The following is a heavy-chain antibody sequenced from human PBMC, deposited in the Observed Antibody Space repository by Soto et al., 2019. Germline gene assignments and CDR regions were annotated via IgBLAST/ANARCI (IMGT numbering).Heavy chain of an antibody. V-gene: IGHV4-34*01. CDR1: GGSFSGYY. CDR2: INHSGST. Sequence: QVQLQQWGAGLLKPSETLSLTCAVYGGSFSGYYWSWIRQPPGKGLEWIGEINHSGSTNYNPSLKRRVTISVDTSKNQFSLKLSSVTAADTAVYYCARGPAGVGDYWGQGTLVTVSS. D-gene: IGHD2-2*01. CDR3: ARGPAGVGDY. J-gene: IGHJ4*02.